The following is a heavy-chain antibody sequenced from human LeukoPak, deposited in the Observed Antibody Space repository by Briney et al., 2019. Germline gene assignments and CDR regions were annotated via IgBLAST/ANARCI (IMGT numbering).Heavy chain of an antibody. V-gene: IGHV1-2*02. J-gene: IGHJ4*02. D-gene: IGHD3-9*01. Sequence: ASVKASCKASGYTFTGYYLHWVRQAPGQGLEWMGWINPSSGDTNYAQKFQGRVTMTRDTSISTAYMELSRLRSDDTAVYYCAAYDILTGQSIDYWGQGTLVTVSS. CDR2: INPSSGDT. CDR1: GYTFTGYY. CDR3: AAYDILTGQSIDY.